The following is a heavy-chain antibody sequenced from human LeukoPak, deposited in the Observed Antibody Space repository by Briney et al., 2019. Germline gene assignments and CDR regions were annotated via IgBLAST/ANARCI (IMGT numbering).Heavy chain of an antibody. CDR2: INHSGST. CDR1: GGSFSGYY. V-gene: IGHV4-34*01. CDR3: AREKPIVVVPAAKRTYYMDV. J-gene: IGHJ6*03. Sequence: PSETLSLTCVVYGGSFSGYYWSWIRQPPGKGLEWIGEINHSGSTNYNPSLKSRVTISVDKSKNQFPLKLRSVTAADTAVYYCAREKPIVVVPAAKRTYYMDVWGKGTTVTVSS. D-gene: IGHD2-2*01.